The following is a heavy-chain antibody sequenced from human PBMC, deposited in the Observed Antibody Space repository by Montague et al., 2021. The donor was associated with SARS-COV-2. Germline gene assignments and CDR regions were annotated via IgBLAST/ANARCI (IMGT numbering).Heavy chain of an antibody. D-gene: IGHD6-19*01. CDR1: GFAFNNFA. CDR2: IFGSAAGT. V-gene: IGHV3-23*01. CDR3: AKQPGAGAVVYWYFDL. J-gene: IGHJ2*01. Sequence: SLRLSCAASGFAFNNFAMSWVRQAPGKGLEWVSSIFGSAAGTYYADSVKGRFTISRDNSKNTLHPQMNSLKAEDTAKYYCAKQPGAGAVVYWYFDLWGRGTVVSVSS.